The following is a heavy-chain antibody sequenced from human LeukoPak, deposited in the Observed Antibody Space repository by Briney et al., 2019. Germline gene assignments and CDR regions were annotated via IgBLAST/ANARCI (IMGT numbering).Heavy chain of an antibody. J-gene: IGHJ4*02. CDR3: TRDTPMASDY. CDR1: GFTFSTYA. D-gene: IGHD5-18*01. CDR2: ISSNGGST. V-gene: IGHV3-64*01. Sequence: PGGSLRLSCAASGFTFSTYAMHWVRQAPGKGLEYVSTISSNGGSTYYANSVKGRFTVSRDNSKNTLYLQMGSLRAEDMAVYYCTRDTPMASDYWGQGTLVTVSS.